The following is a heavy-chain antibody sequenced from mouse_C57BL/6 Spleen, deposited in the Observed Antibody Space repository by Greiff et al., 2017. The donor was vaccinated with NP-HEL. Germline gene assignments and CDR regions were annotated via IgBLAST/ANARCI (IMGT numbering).Heavy chain of an antibody. V-gene: IGHV14-4*01. CDR1: GFNIKDDY. CDR3: TTTVVAHFDY. J-gene: IGHJ2*01. D-gene: IGHD1-1*01. Sequence: EVKLMESGAELVRPGASVKLSCTASGFNIKDDYMHWVKQRPEQGLEWIGWIDPENGDTEYASKFQGKATITADTSSNTAYLQLSSLTSEDTAVYYCTTTVVAHFDYWGQGTTLTVSS. CDR2: IDPENGDT.